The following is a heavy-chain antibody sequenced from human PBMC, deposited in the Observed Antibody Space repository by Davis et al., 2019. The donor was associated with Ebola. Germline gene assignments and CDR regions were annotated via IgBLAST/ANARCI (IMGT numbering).Heavy chain of an antibody. CDR3: ARDLTSDY. J-gene: IGHJ4*02. CDR2: INPNSGGT. D-gene: IGHD3-16*01. CDR1: GYTFTSYG. Sequence: ASVKVSCKASGYTFTSYGISWVRQAPGQGLEWMGWINPNSGGTNYAQKFQGRVTMTRDTSISTAYMELSRLRSDDTAVYYCARDLTSDYWGQGTLVTVSS. V-gene: IGHV1-2*02.